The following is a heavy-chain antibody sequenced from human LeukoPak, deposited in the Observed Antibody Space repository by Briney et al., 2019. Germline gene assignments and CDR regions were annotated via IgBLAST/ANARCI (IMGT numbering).Heavy chain of an antibody. J-gene: IGHJ4*02. V-gene: IGHV3-30*18. Sequence: PGRSLRLSCAASGFTFSNYGMHWVRQAPGKGLGWVAIMSFGGNKKYYADSVKGRFTTSRDDSKNTLYLQMNSLRAEDTAVYYCAKVSGRGYFDSSGYYSPYFDYWGQGTLVAVSS. CDR3: AKVSGRGYFDSSGYYSPYFDY. D-gene: IGHD3-22*01. CDR1: GFTFSNYG. CDR2: MSFGGNKK.